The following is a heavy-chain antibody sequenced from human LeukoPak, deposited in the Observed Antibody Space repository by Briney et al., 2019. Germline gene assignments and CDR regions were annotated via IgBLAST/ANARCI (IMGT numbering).Heavy chain of an antibody. CDR1: GFTFSSYT. V-gene: IGHV3-21*01. CDR3: ARETYCSGGSCYKGNAFDI. CDR2: ISSSSSYI. J-gene: IGHJ3*02. D-gene: IGHD2-15*01. Sequence: RGSLRLSCAASGFTFSSYTMNWVRQAPGKGLEWVSSISSSSSYIYYADSMKGRFTISRDNAKNSLYLQMNSLRADDTAVYYCARETYCSGGSCYKGNAFDIWGQGTMVTVPS.